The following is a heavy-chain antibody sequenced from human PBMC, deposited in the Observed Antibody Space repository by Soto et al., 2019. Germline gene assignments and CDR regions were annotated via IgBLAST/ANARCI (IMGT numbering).Heavy chain of an antibody. D-gene: IGHD3-9*01. CDR3: ARDDEGHYDILTGYYKAPSYFDY. Sequence: SVKVSCKASGGTFSSYAISWVRQAPGQGLEWMGRIIPILGIANYAQKFQGRVTITADKSTSTAYMELSSLRSEDTAVYYCARDDEGHYDILTGYYKAPSYFDYWGQGTLVTVSS. J-gene: IGHJ4*02. V-gene: IGHV1-69*04. CDR2: IIPILGIA. CDR1: GGTFSSYA.